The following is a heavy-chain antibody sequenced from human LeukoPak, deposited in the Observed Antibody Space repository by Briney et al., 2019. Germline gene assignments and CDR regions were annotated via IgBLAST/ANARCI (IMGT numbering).Heavy chain of an antibody. J-gene: IGHJ5*02. Sequence: PSETLSLTCTVSGGSISSYYWSWIRQPPGKGLEWIGYIYTSGSTNYNPSLKSRVTISVDTSKNQFSLKLSSVTAADTAVYYCARGAVSTTSYNWFDPWGQGTLVTVSS. CDR1: GGSISSYY. CDR2: IYTSGST. V-gene: IGHV4-4*09. D-gene: IGHD2-2*01. CDR3: ARGAVSTTSYNWFDP.